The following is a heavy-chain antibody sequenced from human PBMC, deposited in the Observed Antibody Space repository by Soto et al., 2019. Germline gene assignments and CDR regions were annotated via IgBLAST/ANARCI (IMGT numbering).Heavy chain of an antibody. CDR1: GYSIAGACYY. CDR2: ILYTGTT. J-gene: IGHJ4*02. V-gene: IGHV4-39*01. CDR3: ARLGWGNGDSDY. D-gene: IGHD2-21*01. Sequence: ETLSLTCTVSGYSIAGACYYWSLIRQAPGKGLEWIASILYTGTTSYNSSLKSRVAISVDTSKNQFSLKLNSVTAADTAVYYCARLGWGNGDSDYWGQGTLVTVSS.